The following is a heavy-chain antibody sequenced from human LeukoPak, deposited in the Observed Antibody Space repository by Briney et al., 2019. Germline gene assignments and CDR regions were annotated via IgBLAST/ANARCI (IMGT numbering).Heavy chain of an antibody. CDR2: IDWDDDK. J-gene: IGHJ4*02. CDR1: GFSLSTSGMR. D-gene: IGHD3-22*01. Sequence: SGPTLVNPTQTLTLTCTFSGFSLSTSGMRVSWIRQPPGKALEWLGRIDWDDDKFYSTSLKTRLTISKDTSKNQVVLTMTNMDPVDTATYYCARDYYDSSGYYYGYFDYWGQGTLVTVSS. CDR3: ARDYYDSSGYYYGYFDY. V-gene: IGHV2-70*04.